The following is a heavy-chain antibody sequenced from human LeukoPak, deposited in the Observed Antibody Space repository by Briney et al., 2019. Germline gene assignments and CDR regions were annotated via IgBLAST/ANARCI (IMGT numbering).Heavy chain of an antibody. Sequence: SETLSLTCAVYGGSFSGYYWSWIRQPPGKGLEWIGYIYYSGSTNYNPSLKSRVTISVDTSKSQFSLKLSSVTAADTAVYYCARGLVGDSSGYYFDYWGQGTLVTVSS. J-gene: IGHJ4*02. CDR2: IYYSGST. D-gene: IGHD3-22*01. CDR1: GGSFSGYY. CDR3: ARGLVGDSSGYYFDY. V-gene: IGHV4-59*12.